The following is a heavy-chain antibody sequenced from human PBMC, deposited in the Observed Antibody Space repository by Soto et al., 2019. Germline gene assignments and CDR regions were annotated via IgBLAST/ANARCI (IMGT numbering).Heavy chain of an antibody. CDR2: MNPNSGNT. D-gene: IGHD6-13*01. CDR3: AGQEIAAAGRRIDY. CDR1: GYTFTSYD. V-gene: IGHV1-8*01. J-gene: IGHJ4*02. Sequence: AAVKFSCKTSGYTFTSYDINWVRQATGQGLEWMGWMNPNSGNTGYAQKFQGRVTMTRNTSISTAYMELSSLRSEDTAVYYCAGQEIAAAGRRIDYWGQGTLVTVSS.